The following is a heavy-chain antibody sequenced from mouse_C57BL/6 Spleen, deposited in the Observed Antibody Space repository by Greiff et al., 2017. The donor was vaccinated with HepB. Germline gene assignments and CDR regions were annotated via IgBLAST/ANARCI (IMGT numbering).Heavy chain of an antibody. CDR1: GYTFTSYW. CDR3: AREGDTTVNWYFDV. V-gene: IGHV1-55*01. Sequence: QVQLQQSGAELVKPGASVKMSCKASGYTFTSYWITWVKQRPGQGLEWIGDIYPGSGSTNYNEKFKSKATLTVDTSSSTAYMQLSSLTSEDSAVYYCAREGDTTVNWYFDVWGTGTTVTVSS. J-gene: IGHJ1*03. D-gene: IGHD1-1*01. CDR2: IYPGSGST.